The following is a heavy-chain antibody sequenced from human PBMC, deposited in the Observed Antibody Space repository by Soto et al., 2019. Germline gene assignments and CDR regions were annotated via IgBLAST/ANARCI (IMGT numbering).Heavy chain of an antibody. CDR2: ISPYNGNT. CDR1: GYTFTNYG. J-gene: IGHJ2*01. CDR3: ARDGDRCTSTRCSPWPDTHFDL. V-gene: IGHV1-18*01. Sequence: QVQLVQSGDEVKKPGASVKVSCKASGYTFTNYGISWVRQAPGQGLEWMGWISPYNGNTKYPQKLQGRVTMTTDTSTRTSYMELRSLRSDDTAVYFCARDGDRCTSTRCSPWPDTHFDLWGRGILVTVSS. D-gene: IGHD2-2*01.